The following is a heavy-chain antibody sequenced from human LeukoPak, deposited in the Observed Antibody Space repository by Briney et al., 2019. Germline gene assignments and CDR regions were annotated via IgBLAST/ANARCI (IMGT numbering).Heavy chain of an antibody. Sequence: GGSLRLSCAASGFTFSSYYMSWVRQAPGKGLEWVSSISGSSDYIYYADSVRGRFTISRDNAKNSLYLQMNSLRAEDTAVYYCARDGLGRDIYNYLGFDCWGQGTLVTVSS. CDR3: ARDGLGRDIYNYLGFDC. D-gene: IGHD5-24*01. V-gene: IGHV3-21*01. CDR1: GFTFSSYY. J-gene: IGHJ4*02. CDR2: ISGSSDYI.